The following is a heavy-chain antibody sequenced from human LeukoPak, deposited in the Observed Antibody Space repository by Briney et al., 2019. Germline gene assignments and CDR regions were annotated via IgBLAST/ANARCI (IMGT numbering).Heavy chain of an antibody. D-gene: IGHD3-22*01. CDR3: ATGGDSSGYFWFDP. Sequence: ASVKVSCKVSGYTLTELSMHWVRQAPGKGLEWMGGFDPEYGETIYAQKFQGRVTMTEDTSTDTAYMELSSLRSEDTAVYYCATGGDSSGYFWFDPWGQGTLVTVSS. CDR1: GYTLTELS. V-gene: IGHV1-24*01. CDR2: FDPEYGET. J-gene: IGHJ5*02.